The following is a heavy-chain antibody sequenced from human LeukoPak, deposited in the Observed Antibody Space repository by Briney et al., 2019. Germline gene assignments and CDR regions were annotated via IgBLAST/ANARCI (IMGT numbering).Heavy chain of an antibody. CDR2: INTNTGNP. V-gene: IGHV7-4-1*02. Sequence: GASVKVSCKASGYTFTSYAMNWVRQAPGQGLGWMGWINTNTGNPTYAQDFTGRFVFSLDTSVSTAYLQISSLKAEDTAVYYCARSTVTAMVDYWGPGTLVTVSS. CDR1: GYTFTSYA. CDR3: ARSTVTAMVDY. D-gene: IGHD5-18*01. J-gene: IGHJ4*02.